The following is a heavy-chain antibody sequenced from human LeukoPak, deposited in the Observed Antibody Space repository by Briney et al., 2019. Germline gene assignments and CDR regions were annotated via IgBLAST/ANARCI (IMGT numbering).Heavy chain of an antibody. J-gene: IGHJ6*03. Sequence: SETLSLTCTVSGYSISSGYYWSWIRQPPGKGLEWIGYIYYSGSTNYNPSLKSRVTISVDTSKNQFSLKLSSVTAADTAVYYCTRGSIAYYYMDVWGKGTTVTISS. CDR1: GYSISSGYY. D-gene: IGHD3-22*01. CDR3: TRGSIAYYYMDV. CDR2: IYYSGST. V-gene: IGHV4-61*01.